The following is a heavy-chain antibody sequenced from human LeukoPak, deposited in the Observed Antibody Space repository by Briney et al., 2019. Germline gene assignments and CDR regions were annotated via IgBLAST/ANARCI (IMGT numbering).Heavy chain of an antibody. CDR2: IRYDGSNK. J-gene: IGHJ4*02. Sequence: GGSLRLSCAASGFTFSSYGMHWVRQAPGKGLEWAAFIRYDGSNKYYGDSVKGRFTISRDNSKNTLYLQMNSLRAEDTAVYYCAKDGRGYGSYGDYDDYWGQGTLVTVSS. V-gene: IGHV3-30*02. CDR3: AKDGRGYGSYGDYDDY. CDR1: GFTFSSYG. D-gene: IGHD4-17*01.